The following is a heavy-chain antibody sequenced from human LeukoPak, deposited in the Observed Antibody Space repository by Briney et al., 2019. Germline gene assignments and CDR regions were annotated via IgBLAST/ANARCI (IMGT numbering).Heavy chain of an antibody. V-gene: IGHV3-48*03. CDR2: ITSSASTI. D-gene: IGHD2-21*02. CDR1: GFTFSSYQ. CDR3: ACLTSPLNY. J-gene: IGHJ4*02. Sequence: GGSLRLSCAASGFTFSSYQMNWVRQAPGKGLEWVSYITSSASTIYYADAVKGRFTISRDNAKNSLYLQMNSLRAEDTAVYYCACLTSPLNYWGQGTLVTVSS.